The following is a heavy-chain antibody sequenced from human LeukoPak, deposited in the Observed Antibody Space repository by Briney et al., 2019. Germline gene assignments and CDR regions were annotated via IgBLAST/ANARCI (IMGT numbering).Heavy chain of an antibody. V-gene: IGHV3-53*01. CDR3: ARRAVY. D-gene: IGHD6-25*01. CDR1: GFTVSSNY. CDR2: IYSGGST. Sequence: AGGSLRLSCAASGFTVSSNYMSWVRQAPGKGLEWVSVIYSGGSTYYADSMKGRFTIPRDNSKNTLYLQMNSLRAEDTAVYYCARRAVYWGQGTLVTVSS. J-gene: IGHJ4*02.